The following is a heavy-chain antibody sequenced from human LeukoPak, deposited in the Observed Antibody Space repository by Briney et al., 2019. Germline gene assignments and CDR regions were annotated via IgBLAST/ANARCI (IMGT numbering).Heavy chain of an antibody. Sequence: SETLSLTCAVYGGSFSGYYWSWIRQPPGKGLEWIGEINHSGSTNYNPSLKSRVTISVDTSKNQFSLKLSSVTAADTAVYYCARLIYSSRWRGAYFDYWGQGTLVTVSS. CDR1: GGSFSGYY. V-gene: IGHV4-34*01. J-gene: IGHJ4*02. CDR3: ARLIYSSRWRGAYFDY. CDR2: INHSGST. D-gene: IGHD6-13*01.